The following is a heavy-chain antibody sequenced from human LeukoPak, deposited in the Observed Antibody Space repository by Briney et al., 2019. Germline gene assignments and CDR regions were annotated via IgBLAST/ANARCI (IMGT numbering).Heavy chain of an antibody. V-gene: IGHV4-59*11. D-gene: IGHD1-1*01. Sequence: PSETLSLTCTVSGASISSHYWSWIRQPPGKGLEWIGCIYYSGSTNYNPSLKSRVTMSVDTSKNQFSLNLTSVTAADTAVYYCARGTPTQNDYWGQGTLVTVSS. CDR2: IYYSGST. CDR3: ARGTPTQNDY. CDR1: GASISSHY. J-gene: IGHJ4*02.